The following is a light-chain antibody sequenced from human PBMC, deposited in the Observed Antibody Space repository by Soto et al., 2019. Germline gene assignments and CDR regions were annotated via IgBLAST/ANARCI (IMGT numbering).Light chain of an antibody. Sequence: QLVLTQPPSVSGAPGQRVTISCTGTNSNIGAGYDVHWYQHLPGRAPRLLIYGNNNRPSGVPDRFSGSKSGTSASLAITGLQTEDEADYYCQSYDSSLSGGVFGTGTKVTVL. CDR3: QSYDSSLSGGV. J-gene: IGLJ1*01. V-gene: IGLV1-40*01. CDR1: NSNIGAGYD. CDR2: GNN.